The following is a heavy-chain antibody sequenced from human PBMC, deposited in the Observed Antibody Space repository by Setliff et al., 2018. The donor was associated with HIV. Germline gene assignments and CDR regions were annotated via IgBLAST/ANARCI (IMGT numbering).Heavy chain of an antibody. D-gene: IGHD6-19*01. V-gene: IGHV4-39*01. Sequence: SLTCTVSGGSIGIRSYFWGWIRQPPGKGLEWIGSVYSSGSTYYNPSLKSRVTVSVDMSKDQFSLRLSSVTVADTAVYYCASGQWLEHAFDIWGQGTVVTVS. CDR3: ASGQWLEHAFDI. CDR2: VYSSGST. CDR1: GGSIGIRSYF. J-gene: IGHJ3*02.